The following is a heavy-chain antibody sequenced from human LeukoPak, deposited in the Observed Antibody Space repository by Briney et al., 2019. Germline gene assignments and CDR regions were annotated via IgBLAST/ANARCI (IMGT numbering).Heavy chain of an antibody. V-gene: IGHV3-30*02. Sequence: GGSLRLSCAASGFTFSSYEMNWVRQAPGKGLEWVAFIRYDGSNKYYADSVKGRFTISRDNSKNTLYLQMNSLRAEDTAVYYCAKDGYYGSGAYFDYWGQGTLVTVSS. J-gene: IGHJ4*02. CDR3: AKDGYYGSGAYFDY. D-gene: IGHD3-10*01. CDR2: IRYDGSNK. CDR1: GFTFSSYE.